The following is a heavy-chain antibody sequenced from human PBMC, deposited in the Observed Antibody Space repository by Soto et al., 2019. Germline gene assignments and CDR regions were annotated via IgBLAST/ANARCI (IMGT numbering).Heavy chain of an antibody. CDR3: ARKDKSGYFNWFDP. V-gene: IGHV5-51*01. CDR1: GYRFTSYW. J-gene: IGHJ5*02. CDR2: IFPSDSDT. Sequence: GESLKISCRTSGYRFTSYWIAWVRQMPGKGLEWMDIIFPSDSDTRYSPSFQGQVTISADRSTSTVFLQWASLKASDTAVYFCARKDKSGYFNWFDPWGQGTLVTVSS. D-gene: IGHD3-22*01.